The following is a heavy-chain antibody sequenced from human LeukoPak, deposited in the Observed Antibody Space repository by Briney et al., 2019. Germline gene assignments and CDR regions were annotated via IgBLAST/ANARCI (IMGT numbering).Heavy chain of an antibody. V-gene: IGHV4-39*01. CDR2: IYYSGST. CDR3: ARRGYGDYFDY. D-gene: IGHD4-17*01. J-gene: IGHJ4*02. Sequence: PSETLSLTCTVPGGSISSSSYYWGWIRQPPGKGLEWIGSIYYSGSTYYNPSLKSRVTISVDTSKNQFSLKLSSVTAADTAVYYCARRGYGDYFDYWGQGTLVTVSS. CDR1: GGSISSSSYY.